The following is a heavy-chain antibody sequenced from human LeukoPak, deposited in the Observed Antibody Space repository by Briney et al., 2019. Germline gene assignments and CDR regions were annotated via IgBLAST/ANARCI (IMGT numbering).Heavy chain of an antibody. V-gene: IGHV3-7*01. CDR3: ARDAPPYCSGGSCYSRY. CDR2: IKQDGSEK. J-gene: IGHJ4*02. D-gene: IGHD2-15*01. Sequence: GGSLRLSCAASRFSFSSYWMSWVRQAPGKWLEWVANIKQDGSEKYYVNFVKGRFTISRDNAKNSLYLQMNRLRAEDTAVYYCARDAPPYCSGGSCYSRYWGQGALVTVSS. CDR1: RFSFSSYW.